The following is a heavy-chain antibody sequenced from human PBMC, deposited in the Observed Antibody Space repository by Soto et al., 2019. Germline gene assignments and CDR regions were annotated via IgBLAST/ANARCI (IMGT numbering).Heavy chain of an antibody. CDR3: AKAARLVTDWFAP. V-gene: IGHV3-9*01. CDR1: GFTFDDFA. J-gene: IGHJ5*02. CDR2: VDWNRGNA. D-gene: IGHD3-9*01. Sequence: EVQLVESGGGLVQPGRSLRLSCAASGFTFDDFALHWVRRAPGKGLEWVSGVDWNRGNAAYANSVKCRFTVSRDSAKNTLYLYLSRVRGDDTALFYCAKAARLVTDWFAPWGQGTLVTVSS.